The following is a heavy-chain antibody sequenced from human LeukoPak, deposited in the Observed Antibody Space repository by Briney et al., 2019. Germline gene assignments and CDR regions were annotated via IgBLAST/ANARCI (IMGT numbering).Heavy chain of an antibody. CDR2: IKQDGSEK. V-gene: IGHV3-7*01. Sequence: GGSLRLSCAASGFTFSTDWMSCVRQAPGKGREWVANIKQDGSEKYYVDSVKGRFTIPRDNAKNSLYLQMNSLRAEDTAMYYCARDSAGNDYWGQGTLVTVSS. D-gene: IGHD6-13*01. CDR1: GFTFSTDW. J-gene: IGHJ4*02. CDR3: ARDSAGNDY.